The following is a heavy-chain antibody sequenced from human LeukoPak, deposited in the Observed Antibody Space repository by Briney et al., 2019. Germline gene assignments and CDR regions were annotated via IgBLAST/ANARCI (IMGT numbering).Heavy chain of an antibody. CDR3: ARDWSSGWLTSSYMDV. J-gene: IGHJ6*03. D-gene: IGHD6-19*01. Sequence: GSLRLSCAASGFTFSDYYMSWIRQAPGKGLEWIGYIYYSGDTKYNSSLKSRVTISVDTSKNQFSLKLSSVTAADTAVYYCARDWSSGWLTSSYMDVWGKGTTVTISS. V-gene: IGHV4-59*12. CDR1: GFTFSDYY. CDR2: IYYSGDT.